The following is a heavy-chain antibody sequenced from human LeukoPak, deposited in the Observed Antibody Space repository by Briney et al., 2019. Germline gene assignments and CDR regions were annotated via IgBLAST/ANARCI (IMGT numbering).Heavy chain of an antibody. CDR3: ARLIRDYRQYYFDF. V-gene: IGHV4-34*01. D-gene: IGHD4-11*01. Sequence: PGGSLRLSCAASGFTFSSYWMSWIRQSPGKGPEWIGEIHHDGSTNYNPSLMSRVTISVDTSKNQFSLDLTSVTAADAAVYYCARLIRDYRQYYFDFWGQGTLVTVSS. CDR1: GFTFSSYW. CDR2: IHHDGST. J-gene: IGHJ4*02.